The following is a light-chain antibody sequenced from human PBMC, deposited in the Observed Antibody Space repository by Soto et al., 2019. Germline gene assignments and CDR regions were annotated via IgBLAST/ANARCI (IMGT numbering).Light chain of an antibody. Sequence: DIQMTQSPPTLSASVGDIVTITCRASQPISSWLAWYHQKPGKAPKLLIYDASNLESGVPSRFSGSGSGTEFTLTISSLQPEDFATYYCQQYNSYSVTFGQGTKVDIK. CDR1: QPISSW. J-gene: IGKJ1*01. V-gene: IGKV1-5*01. CDR2: DAS. CDR3: QQYNSYSVT.